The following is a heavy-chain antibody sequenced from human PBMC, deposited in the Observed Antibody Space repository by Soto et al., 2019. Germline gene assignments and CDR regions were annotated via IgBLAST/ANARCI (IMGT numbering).Heavy chain of an antibody. J-gene: IGHJ6*02. Sequence: SVKVSCKASGYTSTSYAMHWVRQAPGQRLEWMGWINAGNGNTKYSQKFQGRVTITRDTSASTAYMELSSLRSEDTAVYYCARDPSYYGMDVWGQGTTVTVSS. CDR3: ARDPSYYGMDV. CDR1: GYTSTSYA. V-gene: IGHV1-3*01. CDR2: INAGNGNT.